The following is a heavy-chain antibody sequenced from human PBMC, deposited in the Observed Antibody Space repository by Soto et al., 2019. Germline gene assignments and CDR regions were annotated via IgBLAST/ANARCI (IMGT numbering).Heavy chain of an antibody. CDR2: VDYSGNS. Sequence: SETLSLTCTVSGGSINTYYWSWIRQPPGKGLEWIGYVDYSGNSDSSPSLKSRVTISVDTSKNQFSLKLNSVTAADTAVYYCARGIAMIVVVEGDAPDKYYLDSWGQGTLVTVSS. D-gene: IGHD3-22*01. CDR3: ARGIAMIVVVEGDAPDKYYLDS. J-gene: IGHJ4*02. V-gene: IGHV4-59*12. CDR1: GGSINTYY.